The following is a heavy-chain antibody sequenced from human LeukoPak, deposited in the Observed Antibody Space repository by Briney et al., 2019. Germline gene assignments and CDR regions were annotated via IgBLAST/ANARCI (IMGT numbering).Heavy chain of an antibody. Sequence: SGGSLRLSCAASGFSFRDYTVNWVRQAPGKGLEWVASISSSSSYIYFANSVRGRFSISRDNAKNSLYLQMNSLRAEDTAVYYCARDRCSGASCYNFDSWGQGTLVTVSS. CDR1: GFSFRDYT. D-gene: IGHD2-2*02. CDR2: ISSSSSYI. J-gene: IGHJ4*02. V-gene: IGHV3-21*01. CDR3: ARDRCSGASCYNFDS.